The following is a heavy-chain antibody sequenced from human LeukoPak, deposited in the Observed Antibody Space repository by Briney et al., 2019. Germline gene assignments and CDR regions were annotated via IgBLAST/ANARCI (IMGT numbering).Heavy chain of an antibody. D-gene: IGHD1-26*01. CDR3: ASMWVGGYYYYMDV. J-gene: IGHJ6*03. V-gene: IGHV4-39*01. CDR2: IYYSGNT. Sequence: SETLSLTCTVSGGSISSSNYYWGWIRQPPGKGLEWIGSIYYSGNTYYNPSLKSRVTISVDTSKNQFSLKLSSVTAADTTVYYCASMWVGGYYYYMDVWGKGTTVTVSS. CDR1: GGSISSSNYY.